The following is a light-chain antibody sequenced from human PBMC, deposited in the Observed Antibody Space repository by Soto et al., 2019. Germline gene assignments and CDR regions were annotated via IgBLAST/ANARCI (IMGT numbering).Light chain of an antibody. J-gene: IGLJ2*01. CDR3: SSYTGSSTYVV. V-gene: IGLV2-14*01. CDR2: DVS. Sequence: QAALTKPASVSGAPGQSITISCTGTSSDVGGSNYVSWYQQHSGKAPNLMIYDVSNRTSGVSNRFSGSNSANAASLTISGLQAEDESDYYCSSYTGSSTYVVFGGGTKLTVL. CDR1: SSDVGGSNY.